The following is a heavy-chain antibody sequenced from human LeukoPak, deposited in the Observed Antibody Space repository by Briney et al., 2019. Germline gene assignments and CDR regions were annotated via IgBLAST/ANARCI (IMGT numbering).Heavy chain of an antibody. J-gene: IGHJ4*02. CDR1: GFTVSSNY. CDR3: AKDVVAGRGLYFDY. V-gene: IGHV3-53*01. D-gene: IGHD6-19*01. Sequence: GGSLRLSCAASGFTVSSNYMSWVRQAPGKGLEWVSVIYSGGSTYYADSVKGRFTISRDNSKNTLYLQMNSLRAEDTAVYYCAKDVVAGRGLYFDYWGQGTLVTVSS. CDR2: IYSGGST.